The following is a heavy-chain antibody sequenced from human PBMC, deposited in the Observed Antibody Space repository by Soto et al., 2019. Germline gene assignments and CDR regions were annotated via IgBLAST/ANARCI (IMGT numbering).Heavy chain of an antibody. CDR1: GFPFRSYA. CDR2: ITDTGGDT. D-gene: IGHD3-10*01. J-gene: IGHJ4*02. Sequence: GGSLRLSCAASGFPFRSYAMSWVRQAPGEGLEWVSTITDTGGDTKYADSVRGRFTMSRDNSKKTLYLQMNSLRVEDSALYYCARGSTDSYPGSRIFDFWGRGTLVTVSS. CDR3: ARGSTDSYPGSRIFDF. V-gene: IGHV3-23*01.